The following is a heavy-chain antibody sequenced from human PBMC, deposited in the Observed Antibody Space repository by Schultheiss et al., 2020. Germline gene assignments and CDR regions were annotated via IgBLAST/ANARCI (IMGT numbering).Heavy chain of an antibody. J-gene: IGHJ4*02. D-gene: IGHD2-21*02. V-gene: IGHV3-33*03. CDR1: GFTFRSYS. CDR2: IWYDGSNK. Sequence: GGSLRLSCAASGFTFRSYSMNWVRQAPSKGLEWVAVIWYDGSNKYYADSVKGRFTISRDNAKNSLYLQMNSLRAEDTALYYCAHAGDCSNWGQGTLVTVSS. CDR3: AHAGDCSN.